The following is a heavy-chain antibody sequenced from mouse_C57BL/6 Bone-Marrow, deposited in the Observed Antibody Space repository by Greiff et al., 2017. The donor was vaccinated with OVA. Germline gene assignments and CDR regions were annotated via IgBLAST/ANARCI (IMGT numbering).Heavy chain of an antibody. J-gene: IGHJ3*01. D-gene: IGHD2-1*01. Sequence: EVQLQQSGPELVKPGASVKISCKASGYTFTDYYMNWVKQSHGKSLEWIGDINPNNCGTSYNQKFKGKATLTVDKSSSTAYMELRSLTSEDSAVYYCAYGNYGTYWGQGTLVTVSA. V-gene: IGHV1-26*01. CDR3: AYGNYGTY. CDR1: GYTFTDYY. CDR2: INPNNCGT.